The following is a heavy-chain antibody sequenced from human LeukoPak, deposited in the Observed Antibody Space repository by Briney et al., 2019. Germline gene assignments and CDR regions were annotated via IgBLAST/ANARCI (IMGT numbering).Heavy chain of an antibody. CDR1: GYTFTGYY. CDR2: INPNSGGT. J-gene: IGHJ4*02. V-gene: IGHV1-2*02. Sequence: ASVKVSCKASGYTFTGYYMHWVRQAPGQGLEWMGWINPNSGGTNSAQKFQGRVTMTRDTSISTAYMDLSRLRSDDTAVYYCARRLASAVAGLDYWGQGTLVTVSS. CDR3: ARRLASAVAGLDY. D-gene: IGHD6-19*01.